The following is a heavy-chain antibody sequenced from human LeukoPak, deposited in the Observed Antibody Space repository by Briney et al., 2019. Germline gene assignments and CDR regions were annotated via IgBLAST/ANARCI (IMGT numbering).Heavy chain of an antibody. V-gene: IGHV3-48*04. J-gene: IGHJ5*02. D-gene: IGHD3-9*01. Sequence: PGGSLRLSCAASGFTFSSYSMNWVRQAPGMGLEWVSYISSSSSTIYYADSVKGRFTISRDNAKNSLYLQMNSLRAEDTAVYYCARDGQVLRYFDWPNWFDPWGQGTLVTVSS. CDR2: ISSSSSTI. CDR1: GFTFSSYS. CDR3: ARDGQVLRYFDWPNWFDP.